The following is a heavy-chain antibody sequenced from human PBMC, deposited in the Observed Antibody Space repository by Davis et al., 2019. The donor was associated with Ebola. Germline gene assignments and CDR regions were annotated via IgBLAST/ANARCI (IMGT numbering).Heavy chain of an antibody. CDR1: GFTFSNYA. D-gene: IGHD2-15*01. J-gene: IGHJ6*02. Sequence: GESLNTSCAASGFTFSNYAMYWVRQAPGKGLEWVSHVAATGDHISYADFVEGRLIISRDNAKNSLYLQMNSLRDEDTAVYFCARRILSESRGGMDVWGRGTTVVVSS. CDR2: VAATGDHI. V-gene: IGHV3-21*05. CDR3: ARRILSESRGGMDV.